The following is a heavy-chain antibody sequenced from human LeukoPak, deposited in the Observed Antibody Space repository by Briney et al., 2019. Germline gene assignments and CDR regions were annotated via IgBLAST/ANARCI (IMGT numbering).Heavy chain of an antibody. CDR1: GGSISSSCCS. CDR2: AHYSGST. CDR3: ARERYYYYYMDV. J-gene: IGHJ6*03. V-gene: IGHV4-39*07. Sequence: SETLSLTCTVSGGSISSSCCSWGWIRQPPGKGLEWIGSAHYSGSTYYNPSLKSRVTISVDTSKNQFSLKLSSVTAADTAVYYCARERYYYYYMDVWGKGTTVTVSS.